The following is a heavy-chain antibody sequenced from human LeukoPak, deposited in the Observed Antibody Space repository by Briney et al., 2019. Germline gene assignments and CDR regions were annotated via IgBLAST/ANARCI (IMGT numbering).Heavy chain of an antibody. Sequence: PSGTLSLTCAVSGDSITKSVWWIWVRQTPGKGLEWIGDIYHSGSTNSNPSLKSRVTLSVDTSKNQFSLKLSSVTAADTAVYYCARLVYGDYYYYGMDVWGQGTTVTVSS. V-gene: IGHV4-4*02. CDR3: ARLVYGDYYYYGMDV. CDR1: GDSITKSVW. D-gene: IGHD3-10*01. CDR2: IYHSGST. J-gene: IGHJ6*02.